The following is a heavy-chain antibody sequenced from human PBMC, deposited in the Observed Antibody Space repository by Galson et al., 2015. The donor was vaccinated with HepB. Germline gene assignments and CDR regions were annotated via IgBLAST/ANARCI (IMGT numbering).Heavy chain of an antibody. D-gene: IGHD6-19*01. J-gene: IGHJ4*02. CDR3: ARTSIAVAGSRLVRRWVDYRDY. CDR1: GGSISSGDYY. V-gene: IGHV4-30-4*01. Sequence: LSLTCTVSGGSISSGDYYWSWIRQPPGKGLEWIGYIYYSGSTYYNPSLKSRVTISVDTSKNQFSLKLSSVTAADTAVYYCARTSIAVAGSRLVRRWVDYRDYWGQGTLVTVSS. CDR2: IYYSGST.